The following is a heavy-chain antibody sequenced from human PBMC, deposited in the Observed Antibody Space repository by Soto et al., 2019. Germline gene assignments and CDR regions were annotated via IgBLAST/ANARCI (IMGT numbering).Heavy chain of an antibody. CDR3: AADAKAWQQMVPSDY. CDR2: IAVGSGYT. J-gene: IGHJ4*02. V-gene: IGHV1-58*01. CDR1: GFTFTSSA. Sequence: SVKVSCKASGFTFTSSAFQWVRQARGQRLGWIGWIAVGSGYTNYAQRFQDRVTLTRDMSTATTYMELSRLTSEDTAIYYCAADAKAWQQMVPSDYWGPGTMVTVYS. D-gene: IGHD2-8*01.